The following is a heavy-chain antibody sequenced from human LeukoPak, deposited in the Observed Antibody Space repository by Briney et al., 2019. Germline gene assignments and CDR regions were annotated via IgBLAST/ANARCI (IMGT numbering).Heavy chain of an antibody. CDR2: ISFDGSNE. CDR1: GFTFSSYG. D-gene: IGHD6-19*01. Sequence: GGSLRLSCAASGFTFSSYGMHWVRQAPGKGLQWLAVISFDGSNEYYADSVRGRFTISRDNSKNTLYLQMNSLRAEDTALYYCARQWLGPFDYWGQGTLVTVSS. CDR3: ARQWLGPFDY. J-gene: IGHJ4*02. V-gene: IGHV3-30*03.